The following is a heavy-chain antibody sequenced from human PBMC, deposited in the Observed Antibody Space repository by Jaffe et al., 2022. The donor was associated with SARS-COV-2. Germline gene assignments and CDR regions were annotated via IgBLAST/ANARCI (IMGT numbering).Heavy chain of an antibody. CDR2: IYYSGST. Sequence: QVQLQESGPGLVKPSETLSLTCTVSGGSISSYYWSWIRQPPGKGLEWIGYIYYSGSTNYNPSLKSRVTISVDTSKNQFSLKLSSVTAADTAVYYCARGLFWDSSGYYRVTWAFDIWGQGTMVTVSS. J-gene: IGHJ3*02. D-gene: IGHD3-22*01. V-gene: IGHV4-59*01. CDR1: GGSISSYY. CDR3: ARGLFWDSSGYYRVTWAFDI.